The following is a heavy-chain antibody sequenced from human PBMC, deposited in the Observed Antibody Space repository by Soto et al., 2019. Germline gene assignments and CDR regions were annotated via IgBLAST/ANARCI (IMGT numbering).Heavy chain of an antibody. CDR3: AKDRAWQGPYAYFHYYGMDV. J-gene: IGHJ6*02. D-gene: IGHD2-2*01. V-gene: IGHV3-30*18. CDR1: GFTFSSYG. CDR2: ISYDGSNK. Sequence: GGSLRLSCAASGFTFSSYGVHWVRQAPGKGLEWVAVISYDGSNKYYADSVKGRFTISRDNSKNTLYLQMNSLRAEDTAVYYCAKDRAWQGPYAYFHYYGMDVRGQGTTVTVSS.